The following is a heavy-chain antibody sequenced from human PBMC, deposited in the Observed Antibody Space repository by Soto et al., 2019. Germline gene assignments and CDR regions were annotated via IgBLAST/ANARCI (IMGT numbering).Heavy chain of an antibody. J-gene: IGHJ5*02. CDR2: IIPIFGTA. V-gene: IGHV1-69*06. CDR1: GGTFSSYA. Sequence: SVKVSCKASGGTFSSYAISWVRQAPGQGLEWMGGIIPIFGTANYAQKFQGRVTITADKSASTAYMELSSLRSEDTAVYYCARGITMVRGVAWFDPWGQGTLVTVSS. D-gene: IGHD3-10*01. CDR3: ARGITMVRGVAWFDP.